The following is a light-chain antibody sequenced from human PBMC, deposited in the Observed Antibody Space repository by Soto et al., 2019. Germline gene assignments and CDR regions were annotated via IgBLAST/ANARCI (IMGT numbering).Light chain of an antibody. Sequence: QSVLTQPASVSGSPGQSITISCTGTSSDVGTYNLVSWYQHHPGKAPKLMIYEVNKRPSGVSNRFSGSKSGNTASLTISGFQAEDEADYYCCSYVGSSTFEFGGGTKLTVL. CDR2: EVN. J-gene: IGLJ3*02. CDR3: CSYVGSSTFE. V-gene: IGLV2-23*02. CDR1: SSDVGTYNL.